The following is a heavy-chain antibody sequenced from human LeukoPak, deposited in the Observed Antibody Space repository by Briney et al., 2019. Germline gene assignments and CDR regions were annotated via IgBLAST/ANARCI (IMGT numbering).Heavy chain of an antibody. V-gene: IGHV3-23*01. CDR1: GFIFSRYG. Sequence: RAGGSLRLSCAASGFIFSRYGMIWVRQAPGKGLEWVSGISGSGGSTYVADSVKGRSTVSRDNSKNTLYLQMNSLRADDTAVYYCAKDRPTVYSSSWLHFLDSWGQGTLVTVSS. CDR2: ISGSGGST. J-gene: IGHJ4*02. CDR3: AKDRPTVYSSSWLHFLDS. D-gene: IGHD6-13*01.